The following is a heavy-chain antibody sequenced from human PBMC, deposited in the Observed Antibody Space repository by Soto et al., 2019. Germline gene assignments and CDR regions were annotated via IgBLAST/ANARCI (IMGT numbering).Heavy chain of an antibody. D-gene: IGHD2-21*02. J-gene: IGHJ3*02. CDR1: GFTFSSYA. CDR3: AREIVVVTADAFDI. Sequence: GSLRLSCAASGFTFSSYAMHWVRQAPGKGLEWVAVISYDGSNKYYADSVKGRFTISRDNSKNTLYLQMNSLRAEDTAVYYCAREIVVVTADAFDIWGQGTMVTVSS. V-gene: IGHV3-30-3*01. CDR2: ISYDGSNK.